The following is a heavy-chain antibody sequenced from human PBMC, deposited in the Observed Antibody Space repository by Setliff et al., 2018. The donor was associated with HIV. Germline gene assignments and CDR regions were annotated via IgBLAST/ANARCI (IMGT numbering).Heavy chain of an antibody. CDR1: GYTFTSYG. Sequence: ASVKVSCKASGYTFTSYGISWVRQAPGQGLEWMGWISAYNGNTNYAQKLQGRVTMTTDTSTSTVYMELRSLRSDDTAVYYCANSQDWSGYYALDYWGQGTLVTVSS. V-gene: IGHV1-18*01. CDR3: ANSQDWSGYYALDY. D-gene: IGHD3-3*01. CDR2: ISAYNGNT. J-gene: IGHJ4*02.